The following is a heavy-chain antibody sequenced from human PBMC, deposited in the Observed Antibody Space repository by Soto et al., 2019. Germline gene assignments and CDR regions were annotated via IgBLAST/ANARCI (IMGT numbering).Heavy chain of an antibody. CDR3: ARDLVIRDTAMSYGMDV. Sequence: PSETLSLTCTVSGGSISSYYWSWIRQPPGKGLEWIGYIYYSGSTNYNPSLKSRVTISVDTSKNPFSLKLSSVTAADTAVYYCARDLVIRDTAMSYGMDVWGQGTTVTVSS. V-gene: IGHV4-59*01. D-gene: IGHD5-18*01. CDR1: GGSISSYY. CDR2: IYYSGST. J-gene: IGHJ6*02.